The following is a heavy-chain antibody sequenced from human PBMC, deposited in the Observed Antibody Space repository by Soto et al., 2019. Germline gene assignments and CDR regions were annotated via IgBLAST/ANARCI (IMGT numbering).Heavy chain of an antibody. D-gene: IGHD1-26*01. Sequence: GGSLRLSCAASGFTFSDYYMSWIRQAPGKGLEWVSYISSSSSYTNYADSVKGRFTISRDNAKNSLYLQMNSLRAEDTAVYYCARDSGSYNYGMDVWGQGTTVT. CDR3: ARDSGSYNYGMDV. CDR2: ISSSSSYT. J-gene: IGHJ6*02. CDR1: GFTFSDYY. V-gene: IGHV3-11*06.